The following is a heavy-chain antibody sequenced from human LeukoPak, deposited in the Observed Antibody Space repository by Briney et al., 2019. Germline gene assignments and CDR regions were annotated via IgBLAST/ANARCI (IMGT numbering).Heavy chain of an antibody. Sequence: SETLSLTCTVSGGSISSYYWCWIRQAPGKGLEWIGYIYYSGSTNYNPSLKSRVTISVDTSKNQFSLKLSSVTAADTAVYYCARDRHYYGSGRPSYFDYWGQGTLVTVSS. CDR2: IYYSGST. CDR1: GGSISSYY. J-gene: IGHJ4*02. V-gene: IGHV4-59*01. D-gene: IGHD3-10*01. CDR3: ARDRHYYGSGRPSYFDY.